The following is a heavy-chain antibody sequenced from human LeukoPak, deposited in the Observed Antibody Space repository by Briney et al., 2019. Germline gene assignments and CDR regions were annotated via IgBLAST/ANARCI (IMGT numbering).Heavy chain of an antibody. D-gene: IGHD2-2*01. CDR2: ISWNSGSI. CDR1: GFTFDDYA. J-gene: IGHJ4*02. CDR3: AKGDCSSTSCYRTFDY. Sequence: GRSLRLSCAASGFTFDDYAMHWVRQAPGKGLEWVSGISWNSGSIGYADSVKGRFTISRDNAKNSLYLQMNSLRAEDTALYYCAKGDCSSTSCYRTFDYWGRGTLVTVSS. V-gene: IGHV3-9*01.